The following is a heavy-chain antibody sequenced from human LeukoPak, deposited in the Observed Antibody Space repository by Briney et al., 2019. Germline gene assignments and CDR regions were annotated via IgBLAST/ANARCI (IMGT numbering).Heavy chain of an antibody. CDR1: GFTFSQYA. D-gene: IGHD4-23*01. CDR3: AKVMITVVTTSKLDS. J-gene: IGHJ4*02. V-gene: IGHV3-30*18. CDR2: MSYDGSVQ. Sequence: GTSLRLSCAASGFTFSQYAMHWVRQAPGKGLEWVAVMSYDGSVQYYADSVKGRFTISRDNSKNTLYLQMNNLRTDDTASYYCAKVMITVVTTSKLDSWGQGTLVTVSS.